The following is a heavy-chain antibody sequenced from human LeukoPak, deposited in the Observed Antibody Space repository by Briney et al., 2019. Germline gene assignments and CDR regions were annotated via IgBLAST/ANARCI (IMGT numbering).Heavy chain of an antibody. V-gene: IGHV3-74*01. CDR2: INSDGSST. CDR3: ARVAAGRFDP. CDR1: GFTFSTYW. J-gene: IGHJ5*02. Sequence: GGSLRLSCAASGFTFSTYWMSWVRQAPGKGLVWVSRINSDGSSTSYADSVKGRFTISRDNAKNTLYLQMNSLRAEDTAVYHCARVAAGRFDPWGQGTLVTVSS.